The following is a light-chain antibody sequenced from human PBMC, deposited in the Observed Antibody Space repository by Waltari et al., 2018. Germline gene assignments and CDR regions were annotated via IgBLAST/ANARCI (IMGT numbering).Light chain of an antibody. J-gene: IGKJ2*01. CDR2: DAS. CDR1: KDSRKN. V-gene: IGKV1-33*01. CDR3: QHYNNLPYT. Sequence: GDRVTITGRASKDSRKNLSWFQERPGKAPKLLIYDASNLEAGVPSRFSGTGSGTDFSLTISSLQPEDSATYYCQHYNNLPYTFSRGTKLQIK.